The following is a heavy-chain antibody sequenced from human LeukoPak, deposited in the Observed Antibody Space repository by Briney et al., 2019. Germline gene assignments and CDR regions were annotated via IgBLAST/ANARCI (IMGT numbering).Heavy chain of an antibody. Sequence: PSETLSLTCTVSGGSISSYYWSWIRQPPGKGLEWIGYIYYSGSTNYNPSLKSRVTISVDTSKNQFSLKLSSVTAADTAVYYCAGGPPYDLRDYYYYMDVWGKGTTATVSS. J-gene: IGHJ6*03. CDR2: IYYSGST. D-gene: IGHD2-21*01. CDR1: GGSISSYY. V-gene: IGHV4-59*01. CDR3: AGGPPYDLRDYYYYMDV.